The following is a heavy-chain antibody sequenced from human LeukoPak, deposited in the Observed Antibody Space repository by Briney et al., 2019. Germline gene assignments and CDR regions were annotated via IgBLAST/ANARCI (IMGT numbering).Heavy chain of an antibody. J-gene: IGHJ6*03. Sequence: SVKVSCKASGGTFSSYTISWVRQAPGQGLEWMGRIIPILGIANYAQKFQGRVTITADKSTSTACMELSSLRSEDTAVYYCARAERGRSKGTREYYYYYMDVWGKGTTVTVSS. CDR1: GGTFSSYT. D-gene: IGHD1-1*01. CDR2: IIPILGIA. CDR3: ARAERGRSKGTREYYYYYMDV. V-gene: IGHV1-69*02.